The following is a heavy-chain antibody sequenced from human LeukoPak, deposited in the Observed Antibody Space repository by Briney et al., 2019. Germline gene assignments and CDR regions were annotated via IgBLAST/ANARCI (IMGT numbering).Heavy chain of an antibody. CDR2: ISWNSGSI. Sequence: GGSLRLSCAASGFTFDDYAMHWVRQAPGKGLEWVSGISWNSGSIGYADSVKGRFTISRDNAKNSLYLQMNSLRAEDTAVYYCARERRQWQPFDIWGQGTMVTVSS. CDR3: ARERRQWQPFDI. D-gene: IGHD6-19*01. V-gene: IGHV3-9*01. J-gene: IGHJ3*02. CDR1: GFTFDDYA.